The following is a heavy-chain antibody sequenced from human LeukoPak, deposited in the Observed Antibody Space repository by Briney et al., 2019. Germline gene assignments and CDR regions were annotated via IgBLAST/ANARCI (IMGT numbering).Heavy chain of an antibody. CDR1: GFMFSDHA. D-gene: IGHD5/OR15-5a*01. Sequence: PGGSLRLSCVASGFMFSDHAFHWVRQSPDKGLELVALIGSDGSKKYYADSVQGRFTVSRENSKNTLFLQMNTLRADDTAVYFCARQMTSTRLFDSWGQGTLVTVSS. J-gene: IGHJ4*02. CDR3: ARQMTSTRLFDS. V-gene: IGHV3-30*04. CDR2: IGSDGSKK.